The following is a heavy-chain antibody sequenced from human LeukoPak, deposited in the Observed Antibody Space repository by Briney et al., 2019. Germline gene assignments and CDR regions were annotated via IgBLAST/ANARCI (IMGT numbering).Heavy chain of an antibody. CDR1: GFTFSSYW. CDR2: INSDGSST. CDR3: ARGRPVGAFDI. Sequence: GGSLRLSCAASGFTFSSYWMHWVRQAPGKGLVWVSRINSDGSSTSYADSVKGRFTISRDNAKNTLYLQMNSLRAEDTAVYYCARGRPVGAFDIWGQGTMVTVSS. V-gene: IGHV3-74*01. J-gene: IGHJ3*02. D-gene: IGHD1-26*01.